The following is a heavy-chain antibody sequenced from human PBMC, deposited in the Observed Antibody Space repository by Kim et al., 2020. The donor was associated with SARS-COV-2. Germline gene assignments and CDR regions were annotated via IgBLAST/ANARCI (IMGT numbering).Heavy chain of an antibody. CDR3: ASPLSDYGDPPAPAPESPLPPSAPRKYYYYYYGMDV. Sequence: GGSLRLSCAASGFTFSSYSMNWVRQAPGKGLEWVSYISSSSSTIYYADSVKGRFTISRDNAKNSLYLQMNSLRDEDTAVYYCASPLSDYGDPPAPAPESPLPPSAPRKYYYYYYGMDVWGQGTTVTVSS. CDR1: GFTFSSYS. CDR2: ISSSSSTI. D-gene: IGHD4-17*01. J-gene: IGHJ6*02. V-gene: IGHV3-48*02.